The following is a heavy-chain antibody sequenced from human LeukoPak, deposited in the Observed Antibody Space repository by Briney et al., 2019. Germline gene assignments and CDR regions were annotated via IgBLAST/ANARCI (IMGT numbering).Heavy chain of an antibody. J-gene: IGHJ4*02. Sequence: ASVKVSCKASGYTFTGYYMHWVRQAPGQGLEWMGWINPNSGGTNYAQKFQGRVTMTRDTSISTAYMELSRLRSDDTAVYYCARANYYGSGSDIDYWGQGTLVTVSS. V-gene: IGHV1-2*02. CDR2: INPNSGGT. CDR3: ARANYYGSGSDIDY. D-gene: IGHD3-10*01. CDR1: GYTFTGYY.